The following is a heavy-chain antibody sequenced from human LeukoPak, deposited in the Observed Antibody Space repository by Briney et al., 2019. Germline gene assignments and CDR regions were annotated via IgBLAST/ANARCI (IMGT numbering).Heavy chain of an antibody. J-gene: IGHJ4*02. CDR2: ISGSGGST. V-gene: IGHV3-23*01. Sequence: GGSLRLSCAASGFTFSSYAMSWVRQAPGKGLEWVSAISGSGGSTYYADSVKGRFTISRDNSKNALYLQMNSLRAEDTAVYYCAKDLGAKYDFWSGYYPYWGQGTLVTVSS. D-gene: IGHD3-3*01. CDR1: GFTFSSYA. CDR3: AKDLGAKYDFWSGYYPY.